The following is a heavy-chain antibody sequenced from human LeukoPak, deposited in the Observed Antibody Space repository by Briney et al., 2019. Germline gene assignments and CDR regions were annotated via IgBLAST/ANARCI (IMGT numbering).Heavy chain of an antibody. V-gene: IGHV4-59*08. Sequence: SETLSLTCTVSGGSISSYYWSWIRQPPGKGLEWIGYIYYSGSTNCDPSLKSRVTISVDTSKNQFSLKLSSVTAADTAVYYCARQRIAVAGTVGEFDYWGQGTLVTVSS. CDR2: IYYSGST. CDR1: GGSISSYY. J-gene: IGHJ4*02. D-gene: IGHD6-19*01. CDR3: ARQRIAVAGTVGEFDY.